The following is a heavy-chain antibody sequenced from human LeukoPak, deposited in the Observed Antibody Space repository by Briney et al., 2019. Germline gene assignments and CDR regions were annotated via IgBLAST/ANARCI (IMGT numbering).Heavy chain of an antibody. Sequence: SETLSLNCTVSGYSISNPYYWGWIRQPPGKGLEWIGSIHHTGSTYYNPSLKSRVTISIDTSKNQFSLKLSAVTAADTAVYYCARVDGVVPTAYFDYWGQGTLVTVSS. J-gene: IGHJ4*02. CDR2: IHHTGST. D-gene: IGHD2-2*01. CDR3: ARVDGVVPTAYFDY. V-gene: IGHV4-38-2*02. CDR1: GYSISNPYY.